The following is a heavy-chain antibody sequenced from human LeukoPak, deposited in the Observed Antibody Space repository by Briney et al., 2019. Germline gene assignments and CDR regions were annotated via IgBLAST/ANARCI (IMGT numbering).Heavy chain of an antibody. D-gene: IGHD5-18*01. CDR3: ARVTGGYSYGLVY. Sequence: GASVKVSCKASGGTFSSYAISWVRQAPGQGLEWMGWISAYNGNTNYAQKLQGRVTMSTDTSTSTAYMELRSLRSDDTAVYYCARVTGGYSYGLVYWGQGTLVTVSS. J-gene: IGHJ4*02. V-gene: IGHV1-18*01. CDR2: ISAYNGNT. CDR1: GGTFSSYA.